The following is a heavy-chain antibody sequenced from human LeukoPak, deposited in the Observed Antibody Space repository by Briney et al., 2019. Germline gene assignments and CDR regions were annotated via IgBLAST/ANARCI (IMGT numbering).Heavy chain of an antibody. V-gene: IGHV3-48*03. D-gene: IGHD3-10*01. CDR3: ARERTPKPYYGSGTFYRYFDL. Sequence: PGGSLRLSCAASGFTFSSYEMNWVRHAPGKGLEWGSYISSSGSTIYYADSVKGRFTISRDNAKNSLYLQMHSLRAEDTAVYYGARERTPKPYYGSGTFYRYFDLWGQGALVTVSS. CDR2: ISSSGSTI. J-gene: IGHJ4*02. CDR1: GFTFSSYE.